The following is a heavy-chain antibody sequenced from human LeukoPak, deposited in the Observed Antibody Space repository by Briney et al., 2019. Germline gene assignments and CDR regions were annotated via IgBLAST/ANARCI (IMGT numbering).Heavy chain of an antibody. CDR1: GYTFSDNY. V-gene: IGHV1-46*01. J-gene: IGHJ4*02. CDR2: INPSAGIT. CDR3: ARDSEAVAGLDW. D-gene: IGHD6-19*01. Sequence: APVKVSCKASGYTFSDNYIHWGRQAPGQGLEWMGIINPSAGITTYAQKFQGRVTMTSDTSTSTIYMDLSSLKFEDTAVYYCARDSEAVAGLDWWGQGTLVTVSS.